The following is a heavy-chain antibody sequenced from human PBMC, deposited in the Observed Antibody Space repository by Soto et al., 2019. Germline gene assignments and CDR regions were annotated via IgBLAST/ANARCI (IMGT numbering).Heavy chain of an antibody. D-gene: IGHD3-10*01. CDR2: ISNGGETT. Sequence: EVQLLESGGDLVQPGGSLRVSCAASGFTFQNYAMSWVRQAPGQGLEWVSSISNGGETTYYADSVKGRFTISRDNSKSTLYLQMSSLRAEDTALYYCAKALGTCSSSGLDDCWGQGTLVTVSS. CDR1: GFTFQNYA. J-gene: IGHJ4*02. CDR3: AKALGTCSSSGLDDC. V-gene: IGHV3-23*01.